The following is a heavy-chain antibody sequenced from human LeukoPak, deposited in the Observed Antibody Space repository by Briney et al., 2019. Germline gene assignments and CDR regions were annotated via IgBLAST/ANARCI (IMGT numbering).Heavy chain of an antibody. Sequence: GASVKVSCKASGYTYTSYGISWVRQAPGQGLEWMGWICAYNGNTNYAQKLQGRVTMTTDTSTSTAYMELRSLRSDDTAVYYCARVLEGILTGYRNFDYWGQGTLVTVSS. CDR1: GYTYTSYG. CDR2: ICAYNGNT. J-gene: IGHJ4*02. D-gene: IGHD3-9*01. V-gene: IGHV1-18*04. CDR3: ARVLEGILTGYRNFDY.